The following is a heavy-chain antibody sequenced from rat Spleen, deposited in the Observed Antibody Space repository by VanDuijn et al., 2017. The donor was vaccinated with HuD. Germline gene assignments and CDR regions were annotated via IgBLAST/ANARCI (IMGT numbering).Heavy chain of an antibody. Sequence: EVQLVESGGGLVQPGGSLKFSCAASGFNFSDYAMAWVRQAPTKGLEWVASISYDGGSTYYRDSVKGRFTISRDNAKNSLYLQMDSLRSEDTATYYCTRGGFYRYWGQGVMVTVSS. CDR1: GFNFSDYA. CDR3: TRGGFYRY. J-gene: IGHJ2*01. V-gene: IGHV5-20*01. CDR2: ISYDGGST. D-gene: IGHD1-3*01.